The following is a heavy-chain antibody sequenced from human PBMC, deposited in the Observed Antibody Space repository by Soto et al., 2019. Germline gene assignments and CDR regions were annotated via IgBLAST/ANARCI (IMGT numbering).Heavy chain of an antibody. CDR3: ARNIVVVVAATLSHNWFDP. D-gene: IGHD2-15*01. CDR2: IWYDGSNK. J-gene: IGHJ5*02. Sequence: PGGSLRLSCAASGFTFSSYGMHWIRQAPGKWLEWVAVIWYDGSNKYYADSVKGRFTISRDNSKNTLYLQMNSLRAEDTAVYYCARNIVVVVAATLSHNWFDPWGQGXLVTVHS. CDR1: GFTFSSYG. V-gene: IGHV3-33*01.